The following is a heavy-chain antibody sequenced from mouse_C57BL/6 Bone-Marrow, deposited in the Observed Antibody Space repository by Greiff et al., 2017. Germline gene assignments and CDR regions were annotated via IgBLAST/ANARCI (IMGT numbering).Heavy chain of an antibody. CDR1: GYTFTSSW. V-gene: IGHV1-7*01. CDR3: ARGDY. CDR2: ITPSSGYP. Sequence: QVQLKQSGAELAKPGASVKLSCKASGYTFTSSWMHWVKQRHGQGLEWIGYITPSSGYPKYKQKFTDKATLTADKSSITAYTQLSSLTYEDSSVYYCARGDYWGQGTSVTGSS. J-gene: IGHJ4*01.